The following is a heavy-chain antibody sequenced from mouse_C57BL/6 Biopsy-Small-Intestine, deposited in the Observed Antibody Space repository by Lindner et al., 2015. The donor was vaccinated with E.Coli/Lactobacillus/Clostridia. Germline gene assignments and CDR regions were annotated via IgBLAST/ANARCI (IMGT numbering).Heavy chain of an antibody. CDR3: VRHPFITTVVAPLAMGY. Sequence: VQLQESGGGLVQPKGSLKLSCAASGFSFNTYAMNWVRQAPGKGLEWVARIRSKSNNYATYYADSVKDRFTISRDDSESMLYLQMNNLKTEDTAMYYCVRHPFITTVVAPLAMGYWGQGTSVTVSS. CDR1: GFSFNTYA. D-gene: IGHD1-1*01. V-gene: IGHV10-1*01. J-gene: IGHJ4*01. CDR2: IRSKSNNYAT.